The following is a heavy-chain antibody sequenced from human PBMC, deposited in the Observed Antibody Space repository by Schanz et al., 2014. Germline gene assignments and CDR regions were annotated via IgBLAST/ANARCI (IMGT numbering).Heavy chain of an antibody. D-gene: IGHD2-2*01. CDR3: AKDLLYGAPMPLNHLDY. Sequence: EEQLLQSGGGLVQPGGSLRLSCAASGFTFSSYAMTWVRQAPGKGLEWVSSISHSGGSKYYADSVKGRFTISRDNAKNSLYLQMNSLRAEDTAVYYCAKDLLYGAPMPLNHLDYWGQGTLVTVSS. CDR2: ISHSGGSK. J-gene: IGHJ4*02. CDR1: GFTFSSYA. V-gene: IGHV3-23*01.